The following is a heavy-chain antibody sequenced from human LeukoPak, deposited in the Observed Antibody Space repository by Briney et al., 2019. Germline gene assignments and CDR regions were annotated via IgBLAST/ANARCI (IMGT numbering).Heavy chain of an antibody. CDR2: ISGSGSHI. CDR1: GFTFSSYS. V-gene: IGHV3-21*05. CDR3: ARSPGENILNY. D-gene: IGHD3-9*01. J-gene: IGHJ4*02. Sequence: GGSLRLSCAASGFTFSSYSMNWVRQAPGKGLEWVSYISGSGSHIYYADSVKGRFTISRDNAKNSLYLQMNSLRAEDTAVYYCARSPGENILNYWGQGTLVTVSS.